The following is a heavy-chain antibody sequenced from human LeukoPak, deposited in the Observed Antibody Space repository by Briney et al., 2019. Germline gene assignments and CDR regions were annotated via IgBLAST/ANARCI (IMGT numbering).Heavy chain of an antibody. J-gene: IGHJ5*02. CDR1: SGSISSSSYY. Sequence: PSETLSLTCTVSSGSISSSSYYWGWIRQPPGKGPEWIGGIYYSGSTYYNPSLKSRVTISVDTSKNQFSLKLTSVTAADTAVYYCARARDDYYASESPPLDWFDPWGQGTLVTVSA. D-gene: IGHD3-10*01. V-gene: IGHV4-39*01. CDR2: IYYSGST. CDR3: ARARDDYYASESPPLDWFDP.